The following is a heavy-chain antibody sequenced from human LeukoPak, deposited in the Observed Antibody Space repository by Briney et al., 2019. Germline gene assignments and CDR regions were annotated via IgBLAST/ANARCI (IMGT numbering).Heavy chain of an antibody. V-gene: IGHV3-7*01. Sequence: GGSLRLSCAASGFTFSSYWMSWVRQAPGKGLEWVANIKQDGSEKYYVDSVKGRFTISRDNAKNSLYLQMNSLRAEDTAVYYCAREGYQLLYSFDYWGQGTLVTVSS. D-gene: IGHD2-2*02. CDR2: IKQDGSEK. J-gene: IGHJ4*02. CDR3: AREGYQLLYSFDY. CDR1: GFTFSSYW.